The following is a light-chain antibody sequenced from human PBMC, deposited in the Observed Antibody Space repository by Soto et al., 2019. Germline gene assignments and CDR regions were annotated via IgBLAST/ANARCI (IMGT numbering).Light chain of an antibody. Sequence: DIVMTQSPDSLAVSLGERATINCKSSQSVLFSSNNKNYLAWYQQRPGQPPELLIYWASTRESGVPDRFSGCGSGTDFTLTISSLQAEDVAVYYSQQYYSTPLTFGGGTRVEIK. CDR1: QSVLFSSNNKNY. J-gene: IGKJ4*01. CDR2: WAS. V-gene: IGKV4-1*01. CDR3: QQYYSTPLT.